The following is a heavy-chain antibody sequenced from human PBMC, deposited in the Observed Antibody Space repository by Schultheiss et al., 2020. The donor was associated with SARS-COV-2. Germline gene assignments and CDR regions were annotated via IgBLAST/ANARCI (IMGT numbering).Heavy chain of an antibody. D-gene: IGHD6-19*01. CDR2: ISYDGSNK. CDR1: GFTFSNYG. V-gene: IGHV3-30*03. Sequence: GGSLRLSCAASGFTFSNYGMSWVRQAPGKGLEWVAVISYDGSNKYYADSVKGRFTISRDNSKNTLYLRMNSLRAEDTAVYYCARSIAVAGKNNLGRLDYWGQGTLVTVSS. J-gene: IGHJ4*02. CDR3: ARSIAVAGKNNLGRLDY.